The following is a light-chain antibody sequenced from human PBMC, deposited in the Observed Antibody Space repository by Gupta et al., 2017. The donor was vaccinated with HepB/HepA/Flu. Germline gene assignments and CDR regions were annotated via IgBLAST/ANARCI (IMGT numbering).Light chain of an antibody. J-gene: IGLJ3*02. V-gene: IGLV2-14*03. CDR2: DVS. CDR3: SSYTSSSTWV. CDR1: SSDVGGYNY. Sequence: LTQLASGLGSPGRPSPSPCPGTSSDVGGYNYVSWYQQHPGKAPKLMIYDVSNRPSGVSNRFSGSKSGNTASLTISGLQAEDEADYYCSSYTSSSTWVFGGGTKLTVL.